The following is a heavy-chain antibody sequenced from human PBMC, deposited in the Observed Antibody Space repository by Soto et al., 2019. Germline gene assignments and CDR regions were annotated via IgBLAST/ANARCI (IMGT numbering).Heavy chain of an antibody. V-gene: IGHV4-39*01. CDR3: ARHSLALRKDYWFDP. D-gene: IGHD3-3*02. J-gene: IGHJ5*02. Sequence: LSLTCTVSGDSVSSSDFYWGWVRQPPGKGLEWIGSIFYLGSSYYNPSLKSRVTMSVDTSKNQFSLRLRSVTAADTALYFCARHSLALRKDYWFDPWGQGIMVTVSS. CDR2: IFYLGSS. CDR1: GDSVSSSDFY.